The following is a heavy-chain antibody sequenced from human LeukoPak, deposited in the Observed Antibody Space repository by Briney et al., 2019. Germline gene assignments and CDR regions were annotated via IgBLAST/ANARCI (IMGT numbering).Heavy chain of an antibody. J-gene: IGHJ3*02. D-gene: IGHD3-3*01. CDR2: FSGNGEWT. V-gene: IGHV3-23*01. CDR3: AKDGFNYTSRDNDGFDT. CDR1: GFSVGSYG. Sequence: GGSLRLSCAASGFSVGSYGMSWVRQAPGKGLEWVSTFSGNGEWTHYTDSVKGRFTTSRDKTKNTLYLQMNSLIFEDTALYYCAKDGFNYTSRDNDGFDTWGQGTMVTVSS.